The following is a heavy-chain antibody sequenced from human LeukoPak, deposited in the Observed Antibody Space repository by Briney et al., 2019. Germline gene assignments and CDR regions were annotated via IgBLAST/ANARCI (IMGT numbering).Heavy chain of an antibody. CDR1: GFTFSSNW. J-gene: IGHJ4*02. Sequence: GGSLRLSCAASGFTFSSNWMHWVRQAPGKGLVWVSRINEDGSTTNYADSVKGRSTIFRDNAKNTLYLQMNSLRAEDTAMFYCARAAYDSSGYLTLWGQGTLVSVSS. CDR2: INEDGSTT. V-gene: IGHV3-74*01. CDR3: ARAAYDSSGYLTL. D-gene: IGHD3-22*01.